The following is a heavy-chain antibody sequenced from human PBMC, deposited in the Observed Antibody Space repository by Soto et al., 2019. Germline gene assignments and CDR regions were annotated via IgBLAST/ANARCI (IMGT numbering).Heavy chain of an antibody. Sequence: GSLRLSCAVSGFTYSSYGMHWVRQAQGKGLEWVAVIWYDGSNKYYADSVKGRFIISRDDSKNTLSLQMNSLRAEDTAVYYCARDSAWLFDSWGQGTLVTVSS. CDR3: ARDSAWLFDS. J-gene: IGHJ4*02. CDR2: IWYDGSNK. CDR1: GFTYSSYG. V-gene: IGHV3-33*01. D-gene: IGHD5-12*01.